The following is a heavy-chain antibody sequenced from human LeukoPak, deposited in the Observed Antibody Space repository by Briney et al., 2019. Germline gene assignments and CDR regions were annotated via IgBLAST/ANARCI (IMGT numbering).Heavy chain of an antibody. D-gene: IGHD3-22*01. CDR1: GFTFSSYS. CDR2: ISSSSSTI. CDR3: ARAYYDRGNWFDP. Sequence: GGSLRLSCAASGFTFSSYSMNWVRQAPGKGLEWFSYISSSSSTIYYADSVKGRFTISRDNAKNSLYLQMNSLRDEDTAVYYCARAYYDRGNWFDPWGQGTLVTVSS. J-gene: IGHJ5*02. V-gene: IGHV3-48*02.